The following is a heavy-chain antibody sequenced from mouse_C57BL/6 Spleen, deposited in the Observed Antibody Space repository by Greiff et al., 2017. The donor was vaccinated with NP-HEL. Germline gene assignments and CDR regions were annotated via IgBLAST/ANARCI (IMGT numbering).Heavy chain of an antibody. CDR3: ARNDYDVHYFDY. J-gene: IGHJ2*01. CDR1: GFTFSSYG. Sequence: EVKLVESGGDLVKPGGSLKLSCAASGFTFSSYGMSWVRQTPDKRLEWVATISSGGSYTYYPDSVKGRFTISRDNAKNTLYLQMSSLKSEDTAMYYCARNDYDVHYFDYWGQGTTLTVSS. D-gene: IGHD2-4*01. CDR2: ISSGGSYT. V-gene: IGHV5-6*02.